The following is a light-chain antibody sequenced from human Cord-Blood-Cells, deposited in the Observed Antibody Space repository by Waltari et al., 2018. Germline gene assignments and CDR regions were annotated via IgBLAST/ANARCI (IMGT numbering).Light chain of an antibody. CDR2: KAS. CDR3: QQYNSYSYT. CDR1: RSISSR. J-gene: IGKJ2*01. Sequence: DIQMTQSPSTLSASVGDRVTITCRASRSISSRLAWYQQKPGKAPKLLIYKASSLESGVPSRFSGSGSGTEFTLTISSLQPDDFATYYCQQYNSYSYTFGQGTKLEIK. V-gene: IGKV1-5*03.